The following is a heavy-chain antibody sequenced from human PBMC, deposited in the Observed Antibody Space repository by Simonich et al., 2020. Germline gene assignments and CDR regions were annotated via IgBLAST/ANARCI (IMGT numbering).Heavy chain of an antibody. D-gene: IGHD7-27*01. CDR1: GFTFSSYW. Sequence: EVQLVESGGGLVQPGGSLRLSCAASGFTFSSYWMSWVRQAPGKGLERVANIKQDGREKYYVDSVKGRFTISIDNAKNSLYLQMNSLRAEDTAVYYCARDGLGTAYYYYMDVWGKGTTVTVSS. J-gene: IGHJ6*03. CDR3: ARDGLGTAYYYYMDV. CDR2: IKQDGREK. V-gene: IGHV3-7*01.